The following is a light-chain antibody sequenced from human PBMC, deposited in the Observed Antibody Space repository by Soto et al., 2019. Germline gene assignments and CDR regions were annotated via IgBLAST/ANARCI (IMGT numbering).Light chain of an antibody. V-gene: IGKV3-20*01. CDR3: HQYDSSWWT. CDR2: GAS. CDR1: QSVSSGY. J-gene: IGKJ1*01. Sequence: EIVLTQSPGTLSLSPGERATLSCRASQSVSSGYLAWYQQKPGQAPRLLIYGASSRTTGIPDRFRGSGSGTDFTLTISRLEPEDFAVYYCHQYDSSWWTFGQGTKVEIK.